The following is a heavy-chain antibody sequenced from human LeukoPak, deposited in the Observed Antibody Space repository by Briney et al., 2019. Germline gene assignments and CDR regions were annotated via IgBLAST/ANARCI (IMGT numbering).Heavy chain of an antibody. CDR2: IYYSGST. D-gene: IGHD3-22*01. CDR3: ARDLGYYDGFQH. V-gene: IGHV4-59*06. J-gene: IGHJ1*01. Sequence: SEALFLTCTVSGCSISSYYWRWIRQPPAQGLEWIGYIYYSGSTYYNPSLKSRVTISVDTSKNQFSLKLSSVTAADTAVYYCARDLGYYDGFQHWGQGTLVTVSS. CDR1: GCSISSYY.